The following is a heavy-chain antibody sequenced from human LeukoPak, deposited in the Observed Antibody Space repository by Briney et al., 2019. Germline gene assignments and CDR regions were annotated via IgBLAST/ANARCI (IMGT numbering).Heavy chain of an antibody. CDR2: IYYSGST. D-gene: IGHD3-22*01. CDR1: GGSISSYY. J-gene: IGHJ5*02. CDR3: ARGSTLVSPNYYDSSGSFNWFDP. Sequence: SETLSLTCTVSGGSISSYYWSWIRQPPGKGLEWIGYIYYSGSTNYNPSLKRRVTISVDTSKNQFSLKLSSVTAADTAVYYCARGSTLVSPNYYDSSGSFNWFDPWGQGTLVTVSS. V-gene: IGHV4-59*01.